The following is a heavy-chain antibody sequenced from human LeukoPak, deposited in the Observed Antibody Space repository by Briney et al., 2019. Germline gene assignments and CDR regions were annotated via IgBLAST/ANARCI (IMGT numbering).Heavy chain of an antibody. V-gene: IGHV3-53*01. CDR1: GFTVSSNY. D-gene: IGHD1-14*01. Sequence: PGGSLRLSCAASGFTVSSNYMSWVRQAPGKGLEWVSVIYSGGSTYYADSVKGRFTISRDNSKNTLYLQMNSLRAEDTAVYYCARDRGELEPPSFDFWGQGTLVTVSS. CDR2: IYSGGST. CDR3: ARDRGELEPPSFDF. J-gene: IGHJ4*02.